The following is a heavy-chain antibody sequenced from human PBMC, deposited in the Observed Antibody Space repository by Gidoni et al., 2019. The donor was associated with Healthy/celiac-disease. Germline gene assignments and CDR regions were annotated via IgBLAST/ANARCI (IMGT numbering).Heavy chain of an antibody. V-gene: IGHV3-15*01. CDR2: IKSKTDGGTT. CDR3: TTDWGGRGSYYFDY. Sequence: EVQLVESGGGLVKPGGSLSLSCAASGFTFSNAWMSWVRQAPGKGLEWVGRIKSKTDGGTTDYAAPVKGRFTISRDDSKNTLYLQMNSLKTEDTAVYYCTTDWGGRGSYYFDYWGQGTLVTVSS. CDR1: GFTFSNAW. D-gene: IGHD1-26*01. J-gene: IGHJ4*02.